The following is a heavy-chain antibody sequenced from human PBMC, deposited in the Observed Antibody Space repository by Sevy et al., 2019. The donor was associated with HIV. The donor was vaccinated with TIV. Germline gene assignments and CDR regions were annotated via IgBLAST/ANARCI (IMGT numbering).Heavy chain of an antibody. Sequence: GGSLRLSCAASGFTFSSYGMHWVRQAPGKGLEWVAVISYDGSNKYYADSVKGRFTISRDNSKNTLYLQMNSLRAEDTAVYYCAKERSSSSAPRYYYGMDVWGQGTTVTVS. CDR2: ISYDGSNK. V-gene: IGHV3-30*18. CDR1: GFTFSSYG. CDR3: AKERSSSSAPRYYYGMDV. D-gene: IGHD6-6*01. J-gene: IGHJ6*02.